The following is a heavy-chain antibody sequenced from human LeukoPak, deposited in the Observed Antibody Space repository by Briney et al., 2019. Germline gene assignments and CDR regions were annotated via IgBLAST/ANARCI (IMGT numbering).Heavy chain of an antibody. D-gene: IGHD3-3*01. J-gene: IGHJ6*02. CDR3: ARAGHYDFWSGSRHYGLDV. Sequence: GGSLRLSCAASGFTFSSYWMSWVRQAPGKGLEWVANIKQDGSDKYYVDSVKGRFTISRDNAKNSLCLQMNSLRAEDTAVYYCARAGHYDFWSGSRHYGLDVWGQGTTVTVSS. CDR1: GFTFSSYW. V-gene: IGHV3-7*02. CDR2: IKQDGSDK.